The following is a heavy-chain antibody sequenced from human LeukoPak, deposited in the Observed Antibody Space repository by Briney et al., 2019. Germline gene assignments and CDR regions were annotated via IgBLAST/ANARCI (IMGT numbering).Heavy chain of an antibody. J-gene: IGHJ4*02. D-gene: IGHD2-2*01. V-gene: IGHV3-21*01. Sequence: GGSLRLSCAASGFTFSSYSMNWVRQAPGKGLEWVSSISSSSSYIYYADSVKGRFTISRDNAKNSLYLQMNSLRAEDTAVYYCARGPYYCSSTSCCSDYWGQGTLVTVSS. CDR3: ARGPYYCSSTSCCSDY. CDR1: GFTFSSYS. CDR2: ISSSSSYI.